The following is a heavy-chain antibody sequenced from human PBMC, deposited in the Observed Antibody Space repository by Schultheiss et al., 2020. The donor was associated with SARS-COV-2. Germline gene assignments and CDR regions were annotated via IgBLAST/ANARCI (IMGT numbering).Heavy chain of an antibody. CDR2: IYHSGST. J-gene: IGHJ6*02. CDR3: ARDPSGGYDSGYYYYYGMDV. V-gene: IGHV4-4*02. D-gene: IGHD5-12*01. CDR1: GGSISSSNW. Sequence: SETLSLTCAVSGGSISSSNWWSWVRQPPGKGLEWIGEIYHSGSTNYNPSLKSRVTISVDKSKNQFSLKLSSVTAADTAVYYCARDPSGGYDSGYYYYYGMDVWGQGTTVTVSS.